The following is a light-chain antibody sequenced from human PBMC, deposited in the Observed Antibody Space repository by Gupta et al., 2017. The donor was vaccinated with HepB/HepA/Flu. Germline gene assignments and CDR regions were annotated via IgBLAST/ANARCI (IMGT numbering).Light chain of an antibody. Sequence: DVVMTQSPLSLPVTLGQPASISCRSSRSVVYSDGNAYLSWFQQRPGQSPRRLIYRVSNRDSGVPDRFSGSGSGTDFTLKISRVEAEDVGVYYCRQGKHCPNTFGQGTKVEIK. J-gene: IGKJ1*01. CDR3: RQGKHCPNT. CDR2: RVS. V-gene: IGKV2-30*01. CDR1: RSVVYSDGNAY.